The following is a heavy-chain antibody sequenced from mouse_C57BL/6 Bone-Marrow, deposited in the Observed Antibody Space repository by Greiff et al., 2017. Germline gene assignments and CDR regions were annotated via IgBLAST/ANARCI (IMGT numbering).Heavy chain of an antibody. CDR3: TTPFITTVVHYYAMDY. Sequence: VQLQQSGAELVRPGASVKLSCTASGFNIKDYYMHWVKQRPEQGLEWIGRIDPEDGDTEYAPKFQGKATMTADTSSNTAYLQLSSLTSEDTAVYYCTTPFITTVVHYYAMDYGGQGTSVTVSS. J-gene: IGHJ4*01. CDR2: IDPEDGDT. CDR1: GFNIKDYY. D-gene: IGHD1-1*01. V-gene: IGHV14-1*01.